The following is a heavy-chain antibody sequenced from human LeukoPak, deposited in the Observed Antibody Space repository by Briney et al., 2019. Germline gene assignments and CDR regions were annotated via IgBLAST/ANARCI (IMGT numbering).Heavy chain of an antibody. CDR3: AGCGSASCSPFDY. D-gene: IGHD2-2*01. CDR2: SSGNNRYA. J-gene: IGHJ4*02. CDR1: GYTFNHG. Sequence: GASVKVSCKASGYTFNHGVSWVRQAPGQGLERMGWSSGNNRYANYAQKFQGRVTMTTDTSTATAYMELGSLRSDDTAVYYCAGCGSASCSPFDYWGQGTLLTVSS. V-gene: IGHV1-18*01.